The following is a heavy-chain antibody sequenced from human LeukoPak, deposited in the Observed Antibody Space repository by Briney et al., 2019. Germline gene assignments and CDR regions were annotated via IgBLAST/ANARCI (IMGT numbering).Heavy chain of an antibody. V-gene: IGHV1-8*03. Sequence: ASVKVSCKASGYTFTSYDINWVRQATGQGLEWMGWMNPNSGNTGYAQKFQGRVTITRNTSISTAYMELSSLRSGDTAVYYCARLFSGAMIAFYWDYYYMDVWGKGTTVTISS. J-gene: IGHJ6*03. CDR2: MNPNSGNT. CDR1: GYTFTSYD. D-gene: IGHD3-22*01. CDR3: ARLFSGAMIAFYWDYYYMDV.